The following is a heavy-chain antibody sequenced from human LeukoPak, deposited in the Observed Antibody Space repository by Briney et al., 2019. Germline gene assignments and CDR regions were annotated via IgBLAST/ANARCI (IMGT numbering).Heavy chain of an antibody. V-gene: IGHV4-34*01. J-gene: IGHJ5*02. D-gene: IGHD3-10*01. CDR2: INHSGST. CDR1: GGSLSNYY. CDR3: ARGLGHYGSGSYYPP. Sequence: PSETLSLTCTVSGGSLSNYYWSWIRQPPGKGLEWIGEINHSGSTNYNPSLKSRVTISVDTSKNQFSLKLSSVTAADTAVYYCARGLGHYGSGSYYPPWGQGTLVTVSS.